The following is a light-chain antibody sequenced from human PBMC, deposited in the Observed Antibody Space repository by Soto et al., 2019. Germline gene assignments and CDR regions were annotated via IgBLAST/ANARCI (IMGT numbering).Light chain of an antibody. Sequence: DIQMTQSPSILSGSVGDRVTITCRASQTISSWLAWYQQKPGKAPKLLIYKASTLKSGVPSRFSGSGSGTEFTLTISSLQPDDFATYYCQHYNSYSEAFGQATKVELK. V-gene: IGKV1-5*03. J-gene: IGKJ1*01. CDR1: QTISSW. CDR2: KAS. CDR3: QHYNSYSEA.